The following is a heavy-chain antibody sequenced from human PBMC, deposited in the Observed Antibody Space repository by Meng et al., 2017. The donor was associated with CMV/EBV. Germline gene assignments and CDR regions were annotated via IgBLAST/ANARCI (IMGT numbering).Heavy chain of an antibody. CDR2: ISSSSSTI. Sequence: LSLTCAASGFTFSSYSMNWVRQAPGKGLEWVSYISSSSSTIYYADSVKGRFTISRDNAKNSLYLQMNSLRAEDTAVYYCARDRGYSSSWYGRYFDYWGQGTLVTVSS. V-gene: IGHV3-48*04. CDR1: GFTFSSYS. CDR3: ARDRGYSSSWYGRYFDY. J-gene: IGHJ4*02. D-gene: IGHD6-13*01.